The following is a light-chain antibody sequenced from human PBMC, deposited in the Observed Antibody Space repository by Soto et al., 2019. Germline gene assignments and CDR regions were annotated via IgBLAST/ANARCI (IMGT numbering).Light chain of an antibody. CDR1: QTISSW. CDR2: KAS. CDR3: QHYNSYSEA. Sequence: DIKMTQSPSTLSVWVVGIVTRTFLASQTISSWLAWYQQKPGKAPKLLIYKASTLKSGVPSRFSGSGSATEFTLTISSLQPDDFATYYCQHYNSYSEAFGQGTKVDIK. J-gene: IGKJ1*01. V-gene: IGKV1-5*03.